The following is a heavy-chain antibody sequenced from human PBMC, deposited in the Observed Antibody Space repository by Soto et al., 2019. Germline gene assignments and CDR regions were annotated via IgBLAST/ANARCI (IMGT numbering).Heavy chain of an antibody. CDR1: GYRFTRYA. V-gene: IGHV1-3*01. J-gene: IGHJ6*02. CDR2: IHAGNGNT. Sequence: ASVKVSCKASGYRFTRYAIYRGRQAPGQRLEGVECIHAGNGNTKYSQKWQGRFTCPGDTSAITAHMELSSLRSEDTAMYFCARGVENIVVVLDFFGYYCMDFWGQGTRVRVSS. D-gene: IGHD2-2*01. CDR3: ARGVENIVVVLDFFGYYCMDF.